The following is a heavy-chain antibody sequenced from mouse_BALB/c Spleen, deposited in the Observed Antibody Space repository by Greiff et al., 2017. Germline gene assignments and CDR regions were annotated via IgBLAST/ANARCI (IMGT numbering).Heavy chain of an antibody. Sequence: VQLQQSGAELVRSGASVKLSCTASGFNITDYYMPWVKQRPEQGLEWIGWIDPENGDTEYAPKFQGKATMTADTSSNTAYLQLSSLTSEDTAVYYCNALGGNDYWGQGTTLTVSS. CDR1: GFNITDYY. CDR2: IDPENGDT. V-gene: IGHV14-4*02. D-gene: IGHD2-1*01. CDR3: NALGGNDY. J-gene: IGHJ2*01.